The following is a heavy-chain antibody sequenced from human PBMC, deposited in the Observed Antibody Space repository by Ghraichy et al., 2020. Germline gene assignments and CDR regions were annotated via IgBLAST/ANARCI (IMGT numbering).Heavy chain of an antibody. J-gene: IGHJ6*02. CDR1: GFSFSSHS. CDR3: ARDRGTTTMVRGINHV. CDR2: ISSGSATI. D-gene: IGHD3-10*01. V-gene: IGHV3-48*01. Sequence: GGSLRLSCAASGFSFSSHSMNWVRQAPGKGLEWVSHISSGSATIYYADSVKGRFTISRDNAKNSLYLQMDSLRVEDTAVYYCARDRGTTTMVRGINHVWGQGTTVTVSS.